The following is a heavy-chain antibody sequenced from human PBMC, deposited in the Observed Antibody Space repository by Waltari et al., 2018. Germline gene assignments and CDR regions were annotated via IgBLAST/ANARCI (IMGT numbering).Heavy chain of an antibody. CDR1: GFTLSSYW. D-gene: IGHD1-26*01. J-gene: IGHJ6*02. CDR3: ARSISGSTRDYYYGLDV. Sequence: EVQLVESGGGLVQPGGSLRLSCAASGFTLSSYWMHWVRQAPGNGLVCVSRIKRDGSSTSYADSVKCRFTISRDNAKNTLYLQMNSLRVEDTAVYYCARSISGSTRDYYYGLDVWGQGTTVTVSS. V-gene: IGHV3-74*01. CDR2: IKRDGSST.